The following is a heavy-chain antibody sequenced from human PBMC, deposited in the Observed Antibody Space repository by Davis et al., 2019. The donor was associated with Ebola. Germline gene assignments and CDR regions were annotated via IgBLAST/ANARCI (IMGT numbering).Heavy chain of an antibody. D-gene: IGHD2-2*01. CDR2: IYHSGST. V-gene: IGHV4-4*02. CDR3: ARDTSFVGYFDD. J-gene: IGHJ4*02. CDR1: GDSISGSEW. Sequence: MPSETLSLTCTVSGDSISGSEWWSWVRQPPGKGLEWIGEIYHSGSTTYNPSLKSRVTISVDKSRNQFSLKLNSVTAADTAVYYCARDTSFVGYFDDWGQGTLVTVSS.